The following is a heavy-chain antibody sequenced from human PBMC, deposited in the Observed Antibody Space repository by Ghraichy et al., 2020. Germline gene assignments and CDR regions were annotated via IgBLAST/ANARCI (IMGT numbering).Heavy chain of an antibody. D-gene: IGHD4-23*01. J-gene: IGHJ6*02. Sequence: GRSLRLSCLGSGFTFSTYSMNWVRQSPGKGLEWVSYITSSSRTRSYADSVQGRFTISRDNAQNSLYLQMNSLRDEDTAVYYCARGSTVVRFFYYDGMDVWGQGTTVTVSS. V-gene: IGHV3-48*02. CDR2: ITSSSRTR. CDR1: GFTFSTYS. CDR3: ARGSTVVRFFYYDGMDV.